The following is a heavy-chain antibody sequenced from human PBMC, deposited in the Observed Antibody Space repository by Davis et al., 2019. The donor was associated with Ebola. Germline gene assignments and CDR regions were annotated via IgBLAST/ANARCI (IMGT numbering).Heavy chain of an antibody. J-gene: IGHJ6*04. D-gene: IGHD5-18*01. V-gene: IGHV3-21*01. CDR3: ARRSGYSYGYEGMDV. CDR1: GFIFRNYI. CDR2: ISSSSNYI. Sequence: PGGSLRLSCAASGFIFRNYILNWVRQAPGKGLEWVSFISSSSNYIYYADSVKGRFTVSRDNAKNTLYLQMNSLRAEDTAVYYCARRSGYSYGYEGMDVWGKGTTVTVSS.